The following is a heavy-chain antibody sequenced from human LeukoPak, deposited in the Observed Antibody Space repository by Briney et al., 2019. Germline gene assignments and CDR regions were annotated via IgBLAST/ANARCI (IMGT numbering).Heavy chain of an antibody. Sequence: GGSLRLSCAASGFTLRSYAISWVRQAPGKGLEWVSTITGSGGSTYYPDSVKGRFTISRDNSKNTLYLQMNSLRAEDTAIYYCARDGVNWYFDLWGRGTLVTVSS. D-gene: IGHD3-10*01. CDR2: ITGSGGST. V-gene: IGHV3-23*01. CDR1: GFTLRSYA. CDR3: ARDGVNWYFDL. J-gene: IGHJ2*01.